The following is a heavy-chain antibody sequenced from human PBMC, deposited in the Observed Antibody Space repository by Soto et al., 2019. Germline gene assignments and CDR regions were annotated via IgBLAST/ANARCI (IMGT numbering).Heavy chain of an antibody. Sequence: ASETLSLTCTVSGGSISSGDYYWSWIRQPPGKGLEWIGYIYYSGSTYYNPSLKSRVTISVDTSKNQFSLKLSSVTAADTAVYYCAREAIYDSSGYHNWFDPWGQGTLVTSPQ. D-gene: IGHD3-22*01. CDR1: GGSISSGDYY. J-gene: IGHJ5*02. CDR3: AREAIYDSSGYHNWFDP. CDR2: IYYSGST. V-gene: IGHV4-30-4*01.